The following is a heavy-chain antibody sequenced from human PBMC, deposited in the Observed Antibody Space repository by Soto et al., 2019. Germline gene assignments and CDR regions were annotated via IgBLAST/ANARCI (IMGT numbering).Heavy chain of an antibody. D-gene: IGHD2-21*02. J-gene: IGHJ4*02. CDR3: ARGGHIAVVTASFDY. CDR2: IHPSGGGT. Sequence: ASVKVSCKASGYSFSSHYMHWVRQAPGQGLEWMGVIHPSGGGTTYAQKFLGRVTVTRDTSTSTVFMELSSLRSDDTAVYYCARGGHIAVVTASFDYWGQGTLVTVSS. V-gene: IGHV1-46*03. CDR1: GYSFSSHY.